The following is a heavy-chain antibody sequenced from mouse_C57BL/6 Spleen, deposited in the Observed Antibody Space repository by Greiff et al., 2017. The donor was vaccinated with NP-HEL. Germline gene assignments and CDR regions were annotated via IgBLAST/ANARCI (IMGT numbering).Heavy chain of an antibody. Sequence: QVQLQQPGAELVKPGASVKLSCKASGYTFTSYWMHWVKQRPGQGLEWIGMIHPNSGSTNYNEKFKSKATLTVDKSSSTAYMQLSSLTSVDSAVYYCARWDYDGYFWCAYWGQGTLVTVSA. CDR2: IHPNSGST. CDR3: ARWDYDGYFWCAY. CDR1: GYTFTSYW. V-gene: IGHV1-64*01. J-gene: IGHJ3*01. D-gene: IGHD2-3*01.